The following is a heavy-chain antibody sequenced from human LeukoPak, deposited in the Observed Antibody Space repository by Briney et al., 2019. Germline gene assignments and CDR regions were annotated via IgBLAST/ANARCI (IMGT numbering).Heavy chain of an antibody. D-gene: IGHD1-26*01. CDR2: IYDSGST. V-gene: IGHV4-39*01. CDR3: ARHYGT. CDR1: GGSIRSCYNY. Sequence: SETLSLTCTVSGGSIRSCYNYWGWIRQPPGKGLEWIGSIYDSGSTYYNPSLKSRVTISVDTSKNQFSLKLNSVTAADTAVYSCARHYGTWGQGTLVTVSS. J-gene: IGHJ5*02.